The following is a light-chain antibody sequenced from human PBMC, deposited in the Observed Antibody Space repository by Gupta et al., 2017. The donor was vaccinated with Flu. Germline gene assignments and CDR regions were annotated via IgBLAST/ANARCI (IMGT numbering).Light chain of an antibody. V-gene: IGKV4-1*01. CDR2: WAS. CDR1: QSVLYSSKNQNY. J-gene: IGKJ4*01. CDR3: QQYYSALALT. Sequence: DIVMTQSPDSLAVSLGERANINCKSSQSVLYSSKNQNYVAWYQQKPGQPPKLLISWASIRQSGVPDRFSGSGSGTDFTLTISSLQAEDVAVYYCQQYYSALALTFGGGTKVEIK.